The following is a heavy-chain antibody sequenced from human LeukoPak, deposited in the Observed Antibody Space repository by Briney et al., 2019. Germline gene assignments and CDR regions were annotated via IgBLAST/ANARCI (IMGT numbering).Heavy chain of an antibody. V-gene: IGHV3-7*01. J-gene: IGHJ4*02. CDR2: IKQDGSEK. Sequence: GGSLRLSRAASGCTFSSYWMSWVRQPPGKGLEWVANIKQDGSEKYYLDSVKGRFTISRDNDKNSLYLQMNSVRDEDTDVYYCARERSYGDYDDYWGQGTLVTVSS. CDR3: ARERSYGDYDDY. D-gene: IGHD4-17*01. CDR1: GCTFSSYW.